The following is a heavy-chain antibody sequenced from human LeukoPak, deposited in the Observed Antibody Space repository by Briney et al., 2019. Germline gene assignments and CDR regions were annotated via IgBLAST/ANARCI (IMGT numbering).Heavy chain of an antibody. D-gene: IGHD3-16*01. CDR2: IDGSGSDT. J-gene: IGHJ6*02. Sequence: PGGSLRLSCAASGVTSSNFAITSVRQAPGRGLEWVSGIDGSGSDTYYADSVKGRFTISRDNSRNTLYLEMNTLRAEDTAVYYCAKVGWRGSIYLNYYYAMDVWGQGTTVTVSS. V-gene: IGHV3-23*01. CDR1: GVTSSNFA. CDR3: AKVGWRGSIYLNYYYAMDV.